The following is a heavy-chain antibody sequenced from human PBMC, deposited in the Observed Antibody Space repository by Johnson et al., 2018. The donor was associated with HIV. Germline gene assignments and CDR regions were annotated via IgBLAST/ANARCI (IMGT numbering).Heavy chain of an antibody. CDR3: ASGDELGDDAFDI. V-gene: IGHV3-30*04. Sequence: QVQLVESGGGVVQPGRSLRLSCAASGFTFSSYAMHWVRQAPGKGLEWVAVISYDGSIKYYADSVKGRFTISRDNSKNTLYLQMNSQRAEDTAVYYCASGDELGDDAFDIWGQGTMVTVSS. CDR2: ISYDGSIK. CDR1: GFTFSSYA. J-gene: IGHJ3*02. D-gene: IGHD7-27*01.